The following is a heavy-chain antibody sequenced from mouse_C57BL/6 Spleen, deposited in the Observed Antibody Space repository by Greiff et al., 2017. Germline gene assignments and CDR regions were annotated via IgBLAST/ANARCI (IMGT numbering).Heavy chain of an antibody. V-gene: IGHV1-20*01. CDR1: GYSFTGYF. Sequence: VQLQQSGPELVKPGASVKISCKASGYSFTGYFMNWVMQSHGKSLEWIGRINPYNGDTFYNQKFKGKATLTVEKSSSTAHMELRSLTSEDSAVYYCAKISDYGGYFDYWGKGTTLTVSS. CDR3: AKISDYGGYFDY. D-gene: IGHD2-4*01. J-gene: IGHJ2*01. CDR2: INPYNGDT.